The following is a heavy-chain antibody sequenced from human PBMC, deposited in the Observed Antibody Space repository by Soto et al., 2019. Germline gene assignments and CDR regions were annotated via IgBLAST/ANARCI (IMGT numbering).Heavy chain of an antibody. CDR1: GDSITASYSN. Sequence: SETLSLTCTVSGDSITASYSNWAWIRQPPGKGLEWIGTFYYSGTTSQNPPLRSRITISVDTSKNQFSLKLSSVTAADTAVYYCARHFSSSSWFDPWGQGTLVTVSS. J-gene: IGHJ5*02. CDR3: ARHFSSSSWFDP. V-gene: IGHV4-39*01. D-gene: IGHD6-6*01. CDR2: FYYSGTT.